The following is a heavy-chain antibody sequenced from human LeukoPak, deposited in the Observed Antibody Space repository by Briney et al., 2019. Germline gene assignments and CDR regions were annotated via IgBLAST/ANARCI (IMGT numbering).Heavy chain of an antibody. J-gene: IGHJ5*02. CDR1: GYTFTSYG. CDR3: AAISPVSGHLRIVGATDNWFDP. V-gene: IGHV1-69*04. D-gene: IGHD1-26*01. CDR2: IIPILGIA. Sequence: SVKVSCKASGYTFTSYGISWVRQAPGQGLEWMGRIIPILGIANYAQKFQGRVTITADKSTRTADMELSSLRSEDPAVYYCAAISPVSGHLRIVGATDNWFDPWGQGTLVTVSS.